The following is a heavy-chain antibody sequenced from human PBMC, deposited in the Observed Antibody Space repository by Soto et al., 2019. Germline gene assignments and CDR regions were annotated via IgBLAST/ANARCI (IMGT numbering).Heavy chain of an antibody. V-gene: IGHV4-61*01. Sequence: PSETLSLTCTVSGGSVSSGSYYWSWIRQPPGKGLEWIGYIYYSGCTNYNPSLKSRVTISVDTSKNQFSLKLSSVTAANTAVYYCARGNPTRAYVVVVAAIYFDYWGQGTLVTVSS. CDR1: GGSVSSGSYY. D-gene: IGHD2-15*01. J-gene: IGHJ4*02. CDR2: IYYSGCT. CDR3: ARGNPTRAYVVVVAAIYFDY.